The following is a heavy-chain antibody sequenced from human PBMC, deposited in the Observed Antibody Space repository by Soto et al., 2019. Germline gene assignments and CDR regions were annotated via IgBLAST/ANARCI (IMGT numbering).Heavy chain of an antibody. D-gene: IGHD6-19*01. Sequence: GGSLRLSCAASGFTFSTFSMNWVRQAPGKGLEWVSYISSSSSITKYADSVKGRFSISRDNAKNSLYLQMHSLRAEDTAVYYCARLYTSGNYWGQGTLVMSPQ. V-gene: IGHV3-48*01. J-gene: IGHJ4*01. CDR2: ISSSSSIT. CDR1: GFTFSTFS. CDR3: ARLYTSGNY.